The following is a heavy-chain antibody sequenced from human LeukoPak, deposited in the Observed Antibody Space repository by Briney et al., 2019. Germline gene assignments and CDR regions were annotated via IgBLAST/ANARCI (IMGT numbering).Heavy chain of an antibody. Sequence: GGSLRLSCAASGFTFSNYAMSWVRQAPGKGLEGVSAIHYSGGSTYYADSVKGRFTISRDNSKNTLYLQVNSLRAEDTAVYYCAKVIREVGMSHDYWGQGALVTVSS. D-gene: IGHD1-14*01. J-gene: IGHJ4*02. V-gene: IGHV3-23*01. CDR3: AKVIREVGMSHDY. CDR2: IHYSGGST. CDR1: GFTFSNYA.